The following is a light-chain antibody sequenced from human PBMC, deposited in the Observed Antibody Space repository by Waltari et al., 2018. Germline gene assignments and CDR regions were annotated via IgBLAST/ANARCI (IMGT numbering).Light chain of an antibody. V-gene: IGLV2-23*02. CDR2: EVY. CDR3: CSYAGSSTFT. Sequence: WDQQRPGKAPKRMIYEVYKRPSGVSNRFSGSKSGNTASLTISGLQAEDEADYYCCSYAGSSTFTFGGGTKLTVL. J-gene: IGLJ2*01.